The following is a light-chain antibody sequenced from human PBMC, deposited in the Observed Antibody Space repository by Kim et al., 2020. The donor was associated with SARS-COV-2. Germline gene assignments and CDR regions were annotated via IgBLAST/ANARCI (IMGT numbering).Light chain of an antibody. Sequence: ALGHKARINCGGYNIGGKNVHWYQQTAGQAPVLVIYRDTNRPSGIPERFSGSNSENMATLTISGAQVGDEADYYCQVWDSSTASWVFGGGTQLTVL. CDR2: RDT. J-gene: IGLJ3*02. CDR3: QVWDSSTASWV. V-gene: IGLV3-9*01. CDR1: NIGGKN.